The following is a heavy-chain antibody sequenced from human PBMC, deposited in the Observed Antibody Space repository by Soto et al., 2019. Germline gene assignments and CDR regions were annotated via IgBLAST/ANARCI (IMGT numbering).Heavy chain of an antibody. J-gene: IGHJ5*02. CDR3: AILKTTMVRGVITLDNWFDP. Sequence: ASVKVSCKVSGYTLTELSMHWVRQAPGKGLEWMGGFDPEDGETIYAQKFQGRVTMTEDTSTDTAYMELSSLRSEDTAVYYCAILKTTMVRGVITLDNWFDPWGQGTLVTVSS. CDR2: FDPEDGET. CDR1: GYTLTELS. D-gene: IGHD3-10*01. V-gene: IGHV1-24*01.